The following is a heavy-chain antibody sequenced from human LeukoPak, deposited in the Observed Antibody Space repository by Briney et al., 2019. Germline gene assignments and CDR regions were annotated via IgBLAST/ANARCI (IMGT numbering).Heavy chain of an antibody. CDR3: AKAGGAVAGPFDY. Sequence: GGSLRLSCEASGSIFDNCAMSWVRQAPGKGLEWVSAISGSGGSTYYADSVKGRFTISRDNSKNTLYLQMNSLRAEDTAVYYCAKAGGAVAGPFDYWGQGTLVTVSS. CDR2: ISGSGGST. V-gene: IGHV3-23*01. CDR1: GSIFDNCA. J-gene: IGHJ4*02. D-gene: IGHD6-19*01.